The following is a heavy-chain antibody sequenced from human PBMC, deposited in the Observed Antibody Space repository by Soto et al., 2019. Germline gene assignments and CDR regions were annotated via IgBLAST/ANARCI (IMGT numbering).Heavy chain of an antibody. CDR3: ARDKGRGEHY. CDR2: IIPILGIA. J-gene: IGHJ4*02. Sequence: QVQLVQSGAEVKKPGSSVKVSCKASGGTFSSYTISWVRQAPGQGLEWMGRIIPILGIANYAQKFQGRVKINADKSTSTAYMELSSLRSEDTAVYYCARDKGRGEHYWGQGTLVTVSS. D-gene: IGHD3-16*01. CDR1: GGTFSSYT. V-gene: IGHV1-69*08.